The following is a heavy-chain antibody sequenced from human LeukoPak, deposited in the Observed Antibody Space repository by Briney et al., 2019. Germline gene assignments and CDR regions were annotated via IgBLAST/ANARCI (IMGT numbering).Heavy chain of an antibody. CDR2: IYTSGST. CDR3: ARGMIYDFWSGDDAFDI. Sequence: PSETPSLTCTVSGGSISSYYWSWIRQPAGKGLEWIGRIYTSGSTNYNPSLKSRVTISVDTSKNQFSLKLSSVTAADTAVYYCARGMIYDFWSGDDAFDIWGQGTMVTVSS. D-gene: IGHD3-3*01. J-gene: IGHJ3*02. V-gene: IGHV4-4*07. CDR1: GGSISSYY.